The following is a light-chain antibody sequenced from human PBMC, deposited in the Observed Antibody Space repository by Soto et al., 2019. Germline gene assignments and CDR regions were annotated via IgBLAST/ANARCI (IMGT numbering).Light chain of an antibody. Sequence: QSVLTQPPSVSAASGQKVTISCSGNTSNLGRNDVSWYQQLPGSAPKLLIYDNNKRPSGIPDRFSASKSGSSATLDITGLQTGDEADFYCGTWDRSLSAVVFGGGTKLTVL. CDR2: DNN. J-gene: IGLJ2*01. CDR3: GTWDRSLSAVV. V-gene: IGLV1-51*01. CDR1: TSNLGRND.